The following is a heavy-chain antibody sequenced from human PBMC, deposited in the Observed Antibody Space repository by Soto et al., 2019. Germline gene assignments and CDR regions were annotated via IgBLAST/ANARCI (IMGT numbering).Heavy chain of an antibody. CDR2: IYYSGST. V-gene: IGHV4-31*03. J-gene: IGHJ4*02. Sequence: QVQLQESGPGLVKPSQTLSLTCTVSGSSISSGGYYWSGIRQHPGKGLEWIGYIYYSGSTYYNPSLKSRVTISVYTSKNQFSLKLSSVTAADTAVYYCARDSLAYSSSDYWGQGTLVTVSS. D-gene: IGHD6-13*01. CDR1: GSSISSGGYY. CDR3: ARDSLAYSSSDY.